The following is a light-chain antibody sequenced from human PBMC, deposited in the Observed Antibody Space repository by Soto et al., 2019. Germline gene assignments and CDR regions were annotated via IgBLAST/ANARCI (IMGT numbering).Light chain of an antibody. CDR3: QQYGGSLSIT. CDR1: QNVRNSY. CDR2: GAS. V-gene: IGKV3-20*01. J-gene: IGKJ5*01. Sequence: EIVLTQSPGTLSLSPGERAALSCRASQNVRNSYLAWYQQKPGQAPRLLIYGASRRATGIPDRFSGSGSGTDFTLTISRLEPEDFAVYYCQQYGGSLSITFGQGTRLEIK.